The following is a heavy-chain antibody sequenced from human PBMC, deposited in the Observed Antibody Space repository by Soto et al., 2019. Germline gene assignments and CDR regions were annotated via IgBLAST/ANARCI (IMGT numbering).Heavy chain of an antibody. Sequence: PGGSMRIGCAASGFSVVNSAMNWVRQAPGKGLEWVSGLSGSGTSTYYADSVKGRFTISRDNSRDTLFLQMNSLTADDTAVYYCSKVGYYDSSGHNWFDPWGQGSLVTVSS. J-gene: IGHJ5*02. CDR1: GFSVVNSA. V-gene: IGHV3-23*01. CDR2: LSGSGTST. D-gene: IGHD3-22*01. CDR3: SKVGYYDSSGHNWFDP.